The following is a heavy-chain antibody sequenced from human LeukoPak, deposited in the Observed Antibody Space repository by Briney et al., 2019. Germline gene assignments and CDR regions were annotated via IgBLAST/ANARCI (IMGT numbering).Heavy chain of an antibody. CDR1: GFTFSSYA. J-gene: IGHJ4*02. Sequence: TGGSLRLSYAASGFTFSSYAMSWVRQAPGKGLEWVSAISGSGGTTNYADSVKGRLTISRDNSQNTLYLQMNSLRAEDTAVYYCAKRTPYSSGSYYFDYWGQGTLVTVSS. D-gene: IGHD3-22*01. V-gene: IGHV3-23*01. CDR2: ISGSGGTT. CDR3: AKRTPYSSGSYYFDY.